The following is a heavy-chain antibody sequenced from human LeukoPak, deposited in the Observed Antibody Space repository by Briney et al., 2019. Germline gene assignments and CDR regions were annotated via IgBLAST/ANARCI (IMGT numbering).Heavy chain of an antibody. Sequence: GGSLRLSCAASGFTFSSYGMHWVRQAPGKGLEWVANIKQDGSEKYYVDSVKGRFTISRDNAKNSLYLQMNSLRAEDTAVYYCARDRGYGDYGGYGYWGQGTLVTVSS. CDR3: ARDRGYGDYGGYGY. CDR1: GFTFSSYG. V-gene: IGHV3-7*01. D-gene: IGHD4-17*01. CDR2: IKQDGSEK. J-gene: IGHJ4*02.